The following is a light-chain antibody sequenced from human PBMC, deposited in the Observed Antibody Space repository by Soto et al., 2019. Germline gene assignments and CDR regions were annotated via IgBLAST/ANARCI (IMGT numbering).Light chain of an antibody. CDR1: SSNIGSNY. CDR2: DDN. CDR3: GAWDSSLSVVL. J-gene: IGLJ2*01. Sequence: QSVLTQPPSVSAAPGEKVTISCSGSSSNIGSNYVSWYQQFPRTAPKLLIYDDNKRPSGIPDRFSGSKSGTSATLGITGLQTGDEADYYCGAWDSSLSVVLFGGGTEVTVL. V-gene: IGLV1-51*01.